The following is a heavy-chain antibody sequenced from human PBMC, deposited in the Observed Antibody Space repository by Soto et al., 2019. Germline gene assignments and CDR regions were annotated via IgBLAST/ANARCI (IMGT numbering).Heavy chain of an antibody. Sequence: ASVKVSCKASGGTFSSYAISWVRQAPGQGLEWMGGIIPIFGTANYAQKFQGRVTITADESTSTAYMELSSLRSEDTAEYYCARERGDYRHYYYYGMDVWGQGTTVTVSS. CDR3: ARERGDYRHYYYYGMDV. J-gene: IGHJ6*02. CDR1: GGTFSSYA. CDR2: IIPIFGTA. D-gene: IGHD4-4*01. V-gene: IGHV1-69*13.